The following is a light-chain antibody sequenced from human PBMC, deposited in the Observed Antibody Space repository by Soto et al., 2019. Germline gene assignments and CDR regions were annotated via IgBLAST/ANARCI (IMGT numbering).Light chain of an antibody. CDR2: ENN. V-gene: IGLV1-40*01. CDR1: SSNIGAGYE. J-gene: IGLJ1*01. Sequence: QSVLTQPPSVSEAPGQRVTISCTGSSSNIGAGYEAHWYQQVPGTAPKLLIYENNNRPTGVPDRFSGSKSGTSASLAITGLGAEDEAEYSSQPCDSGQGVNVFGTGT. CDR3: QPCDSGQGVNV.